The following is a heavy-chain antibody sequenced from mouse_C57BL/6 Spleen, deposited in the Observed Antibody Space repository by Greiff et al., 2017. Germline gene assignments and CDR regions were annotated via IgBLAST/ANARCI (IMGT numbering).Heavy chain of an antibody. CDR2: ISSGSSTI. CDR3: AREGDGYDFAWVAY. J-gene: IGHJ3*01. Sequence: EVHLVESGGGLVKPGGSLKLSCAASGFTFSDYGMHWVRQAPEKGLEWVAYISSGSSTIYYADTVKGRFTISRDNAKNTLFLQMTSLRSEDTAMDYCAREGDGYDFAWVAYWGQGTLVTVSA. D-gene: IGHD2-2*01. CDR1: GFTFSDYG. V-gene: IGHV5-17*01.